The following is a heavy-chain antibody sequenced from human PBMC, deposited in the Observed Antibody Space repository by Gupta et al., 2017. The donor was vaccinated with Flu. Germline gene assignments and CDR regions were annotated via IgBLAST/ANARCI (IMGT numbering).Heavy chain of an antibody. J-gene: IGHJ3*02. Sequence: MTWIRQAPGKGLEWVASITGGGDTIYHADSVKGRFTISRDNAKNSLWLQMNSLRAEDTAVYYCARPCERQCYRTSPLIWGLGTKVTVSS. CDR2: ITGGGDTI. V-gene: IGHV3-11*01. CDR3: ARPCERQCYRTSPLI. D-gene: IGHD2-2*01.